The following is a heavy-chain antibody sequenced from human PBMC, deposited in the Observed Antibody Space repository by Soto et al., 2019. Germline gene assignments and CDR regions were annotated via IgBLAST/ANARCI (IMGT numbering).Heavy chain of an antibody. CDR1: GFTFSSYA. CDR2: ITDSGSRS. Sequence: GGSLRLSCAASGFTFSSYAVGWVRQAPGKGLEWVSSITDSGSRSYYADSVKGRFTISRDNSKNTLYLQMNSLRAEDTAVYYCAKDRWYCSSTYCDGWYFDYWGQGTLVTVSS. V-gene: IGHV3-23*01. J-gene: IGHJ4*02. CDR3: AKDRWYCSSTYCDGWYFDY. D-gene: IGHD2-2*01.